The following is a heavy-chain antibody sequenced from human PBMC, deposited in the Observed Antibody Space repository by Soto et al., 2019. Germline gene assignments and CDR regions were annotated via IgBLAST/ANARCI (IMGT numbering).Heavy chain of an antibody. V-gene: IGHV3-48*03. Sequence: SCVASGFTFSNYEMNWVRQAPGKGLEWVSYISSVASTIYYADSVKGRFTISRDNDKDSLFLQMNSLRAEDTAVYYCARDLRTTYYFDYWGQGTLVTVSS. CDR3: ARDLRTTYYFDY. CDR2: ISSVASTI. CDR1: GFTFSNYE. D-gene: IGHD4-17*01. J-gene: IGHJ4*02.